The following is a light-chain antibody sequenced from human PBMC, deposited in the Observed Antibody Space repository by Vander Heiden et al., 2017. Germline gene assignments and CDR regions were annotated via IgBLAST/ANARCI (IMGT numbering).Light chain of an antibody. CDR2: LGS. CDR1: QSLLHSNGYNY. Sequence: DIVMTQSPLSLAVTPGEPASISCRSSQSLLHSNGYNYLDWYLQKPGQSPQLLIYLGSNRASGVPDRFSGSGSGTDFTLKISRVEAEDAGVYYCMQDFRGWTFGQGTKVEIK. CDR3: MQDFRGWT. J-gene: IGKJ1*01. V-gene: IGKV2-28*01.